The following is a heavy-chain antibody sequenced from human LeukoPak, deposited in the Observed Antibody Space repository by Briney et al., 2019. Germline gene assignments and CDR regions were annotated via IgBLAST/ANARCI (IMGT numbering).Heavy chain of an antibody. J-gene: IGHJ4*02. CDR2: IQQDGSEK. V-gene: IGHV3-7*01. CDR1: GFTFSSYC. Sequence: GGSLRLSCVASGFTFSSYCRSWVRQPPGKGLEWVANIQQDGSEKNYVDSVKGRFTISRDNGKNSLYLQMNSLRAEATAVYYCARRHRDYGDLFNYWGQGTLVTVSS. D-gene: IGHD4-17*01. CDR3: ARRHRDYGDLFNY.